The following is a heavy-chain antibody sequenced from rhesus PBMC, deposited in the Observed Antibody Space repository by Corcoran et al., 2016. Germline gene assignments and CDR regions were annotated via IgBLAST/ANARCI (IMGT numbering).Heavy chain of an antibody. CDR3: ARDPKAMTLDY. J-gene: IGHJ4*01. Sequence: QVQLQESGPGLVKPSETLSLTCAVSGGSVSSSNWWSWIRQPPGKGLEWIGYISGSSGSTYYNPSLKSRVSISTDQSKNQFSLKLSSVTAADTAVYYCARDPKAMTLDYWGQGVLVTVSS. CDR1: GGSVSSSNW. CDR2: ISGSSGST. V-gene: IGHV4-65*01. D-gene: IGHD1-32*01.